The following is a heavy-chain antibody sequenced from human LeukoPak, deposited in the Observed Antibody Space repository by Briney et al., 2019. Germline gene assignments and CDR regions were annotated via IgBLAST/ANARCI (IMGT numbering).Heavy chain of an antibody. CDR2: ISSSSSTI. J-gene: IGHJ4*02. CDR3: ARDEYDYIWGSYRQYYFDY. D-gene: IGHD3-16*02. CDR1: GFTFSSYS. V-gene: IGHV3-48*02. Sequence: GGSLRLSCAASGFTFSSYSMNWVRQAPGKGLEWVSYISSSSSTIYYADSVKGRFTISRDNAKNSLYLQMNSLRDEDTAVYYCARDEYDYIWGSYRQYYFDYWGQGTLVTVPS.